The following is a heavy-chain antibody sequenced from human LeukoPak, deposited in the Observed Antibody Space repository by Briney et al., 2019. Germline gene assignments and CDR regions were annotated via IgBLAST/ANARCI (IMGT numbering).Heavy chain of an antibody. D-gene: IGHD2-15*01. V-gene: IGHV4-39*07. J-gene: IGHJ3*02. CDR2: IYYGGNT. Sequence: SETLSLTCTVSGASISSTNYYWGWIREPPGKGLEWIGSIYYGGNTYYNPSLKSRVTISVDTSKNQFSLKLSSVTAADTAVYYCARDAILGYCSGGSCRRDAFDIWGQGTMVTVSS. CDR1: GASISSTNYY. CDR3: ARDAILGYCSGGSCRRDAFDI.